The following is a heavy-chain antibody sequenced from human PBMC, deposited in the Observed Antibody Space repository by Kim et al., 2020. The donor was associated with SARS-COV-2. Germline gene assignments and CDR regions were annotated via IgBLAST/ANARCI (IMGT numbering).Heavy chain of an antibody. CDR2: ISGSGGST. J-gene: IGHJ5*02. CDR1: GFTFSSYA. CDR3: AKDRDYYGSGSYYYTPYFDP. D-gene: IGHD3-10*01. V-gene: IGHV3-23*01. Sequence: GGSLRLSCAASGFTFSSYAMSWVRQAPGKGLEWVSAISGSGGSTYYADSVKGRFTISRDNSKNTLYLQMNSLRAEDTAVYYCAKDRDYYGSGSYYYTPYFDPWGQGTLVTVSS.